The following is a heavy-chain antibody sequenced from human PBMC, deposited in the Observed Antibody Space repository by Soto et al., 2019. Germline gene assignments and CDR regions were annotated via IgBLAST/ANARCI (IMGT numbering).Heavy chain of an antibody. J-gene: IGHJ4*02. Sequence: QVQMVQSGAEVKKPGSSARVSCKVSGGTFSRHSISWVRQAPGQGLEWMGGIIPIFDATQYAQKFQGRLTITADESTTTCHMDLTGLSPEDTAIYYCARDLTSVRGSWGQGTLVTVS. D-gene: IGHD3-10*01. CDR2: IIPIFDAT. CDR1: GGTFSRHS. V-gene: IGHV1-69*01. CDR3: ARDLTSVRGS.